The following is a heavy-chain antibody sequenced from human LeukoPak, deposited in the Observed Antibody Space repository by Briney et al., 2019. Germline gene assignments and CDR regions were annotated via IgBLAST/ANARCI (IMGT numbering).Heavy chain of an antibody. CDR3: AKDMGGSYPLSLDY. V-gene: IGHV3-9*01. Sequence: GGSLRLSCAASGFTFDDYAMHWVRQAPGKGLEWVSGISWNSGSIGYADSVKGRFTISRDNAKNSLYLQMNSLRAEDTALYYCAKDMGGSYPLSLDYWGQGTLVTVSS. J-gene: IGHJ4*02. CDR1: GFTFDDYA. CDR2: ISWNSGSI. D-gene: IGHD1-26*01.